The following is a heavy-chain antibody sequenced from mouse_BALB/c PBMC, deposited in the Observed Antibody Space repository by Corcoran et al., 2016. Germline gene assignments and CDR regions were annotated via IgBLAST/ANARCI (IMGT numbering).Heavy chain of an antibody. CDR3: AITTVVATVSY. V-gene: IGHV9-3-1*01. Sequence: QIQLVQSGPELKKPGETVKISCQASGSTFTQYGMNWVKQAPGKGLKWKGWINTYTGEPTYADDFKVRFAFSLETSASTAYLQINNLKNEDTSTYFCAITTVVATVSYWGQGTLVTVSA. CDR2: INTYTGEP. D-gene: IGHD1-1*01. J-gene: IGHJ3*01. CDR1: GSTFTQYG.